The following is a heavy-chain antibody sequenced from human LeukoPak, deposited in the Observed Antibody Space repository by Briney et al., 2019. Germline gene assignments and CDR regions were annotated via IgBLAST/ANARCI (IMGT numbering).Heavy chain of an antibody. V-gene: IGHV3-48*04. Sequence: GGSLRLSCAASGFTFSSYSMNWVRQAPGKGLEWVSYISSSGSTIYYADSVKGRFTISRDNAKNSLYLQMNSLRAEDTAVYYCASSYDSSGYYYYGIDYWGQGTLVTVSS. CDR2: ISSSGSTI. D-gene: IGHD3-22*01. CDR1: GFTFSSYS. J-gene: IGHJ4*02. CDR3: ASSYDSSGYYYYGIDY.